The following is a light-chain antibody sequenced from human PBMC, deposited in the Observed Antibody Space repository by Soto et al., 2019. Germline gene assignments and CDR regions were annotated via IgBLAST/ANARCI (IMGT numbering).Light chain of an antibody. V-gene: IGLV2-14*01. CDR3: SSFTTRNTLVV. Sequence: QSALTQPASVSGSPGQSITISCTGTSSDVGGYNYVSWYQQYPGKAPKLMIYDVDNRPSGVSNRFSGSKSGNTASLTVSGLQAEDEADYDCSSFTTRNTLVVFGGGTKLTVL. CDR1: SSDVGGYNY. J-gene: IGLJ2*01. CDR2: DVD.